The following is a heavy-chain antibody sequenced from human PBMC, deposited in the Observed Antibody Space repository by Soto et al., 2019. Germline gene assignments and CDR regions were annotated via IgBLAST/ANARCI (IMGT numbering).Heavy chain of an antibody. V-gene: IGHV4-39*01. CDR3: ARHPTFSGWEYYFDY. Sequence: QLQLQESGPGLVKPSETLSLTCTVSGDSVSSSNYYWGWIRQPPGKGLEWIGSVYYSGSTYYNPSLKSRVTMSVYTSKNQFSLKLSSVTAADAAVYYCARHPTFSGWEYYFDYWGQGTPVTVSS. J-gene: IGHJ4*02. CDR1: GDSVSSSNYY. D-gene: IGHD6-19*01. CDR2: VYYSGST.